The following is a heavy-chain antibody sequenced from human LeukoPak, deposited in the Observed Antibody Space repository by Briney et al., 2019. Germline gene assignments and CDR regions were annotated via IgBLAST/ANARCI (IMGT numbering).Heavy chain of an antibody. CDR1: GFTFDDYA. D-gene: IGHD2-21*01. V-gene: IGHV3-9*01. Sequence: GGSLRLSCAASGFTFDDYAMHWVRQAPGKGLEWVSGISWNSGSIGYADSVKGRFTISRDNAKNSLYLQMNSLRAEDTALYYCANPIEGYWGQGTLVTVSS. CDR3: ANPIEGY. J-gene: IGHJ4*02. CDR2: ISWNSGSI.